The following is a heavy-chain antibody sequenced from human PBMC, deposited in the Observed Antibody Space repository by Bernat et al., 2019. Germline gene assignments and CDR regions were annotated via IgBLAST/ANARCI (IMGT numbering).Heavy chain of an antibody. CDR2: INPSGGST. CDR1: GYSFTSYF. V-gene: IGHV1-46*01. CDR3: ARSSGSGTYFGYYGMDV. J-gene: IGHJ6*02. Sequence: QVQSVQSGAEVKKPGASVKVSCMASGYSFTSYFMYWVRQAPGQGLEWVGIINPSGGSTTYAQKFQGRLTMTRDTSSRTVYMELSSLRSEDTAVYYCARSSGSGTYFGYYGMDVWGQGTTVTVS. D-gene: IGHD3-10*01.